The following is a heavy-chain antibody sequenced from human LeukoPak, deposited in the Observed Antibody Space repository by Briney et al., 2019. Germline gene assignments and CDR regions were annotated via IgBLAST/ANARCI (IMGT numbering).Heavy chain of an antibody. D-gene: IGHD3-22*01. J-gene: IGHJ4*02. CDR3: ARGTYYYDSSGYYYPDY. Sequence: GASVKVSCKASGYTFTGYYMHWVRQAPRQGLEWMGWINPNSGGTNYAQKFQGRVTMTRDTSISTAYMELSRLRSDDTAVYYCARGTYYYDSSGYYYPDYWGQGTLVTVSS. CDR2: INPNSGGT. CDR1: GYTFTGYY. V-gene: IGHV1-2*02.